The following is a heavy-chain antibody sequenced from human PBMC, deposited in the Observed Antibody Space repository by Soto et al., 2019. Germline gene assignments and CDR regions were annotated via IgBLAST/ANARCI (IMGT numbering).Heavy chain of an antibody. J-gene: IGHJ4*02. CDR2: ISGSGGST. CDR1: GFTFSSYA. D-gene: IGHD3-22*01. CDR3: AKDIRRVVVITSTTFDY. Sequence: EVQLLESGGGLVQPGGSLRLSCAASGFTFSSYAMSWVRQAPGKGLEWVSAISGSGGSTYYADSVKGRFTISRDNSKNPLYLQMNSLRAEDTAVYYCAKDIRRVVVITSTTFDYWGQGTLVTVSS. V-gene: IGHV3-23*01.